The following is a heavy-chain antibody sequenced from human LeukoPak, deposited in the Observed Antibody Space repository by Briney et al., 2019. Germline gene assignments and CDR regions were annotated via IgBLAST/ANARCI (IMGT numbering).Heavy chain of an antibody. Sequence: GASVKVSCKASGYTFTSYGISWVRQAPGQGLEWMGWISAYNGNTNYAQKLQGRVTMTTDTSTSTAYMELRSPRSDDTAVYYCARATPYYVWGSYRSGHLDYWGQGTLVTVSS. V-gene: IGHV1-18*01. CDR3: ARATPYYVWGSYRSGHLDY. CDR2: ISAYNGNT. D-gene: IGHD3-16*02. J-gene: IGHJ4*02. CDR1: GYTFTSYG.